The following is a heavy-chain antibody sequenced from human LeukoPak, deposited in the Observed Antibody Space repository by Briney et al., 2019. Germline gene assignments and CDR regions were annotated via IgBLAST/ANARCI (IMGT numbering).Heavy chain of an antibody. CDR3: ARVGGSNAFDI. Sequence: GGSLRLSCAASGFTFSNYWVHWVRQAPGKGLVWVSPINSDGSSTSYADSVKGRFTISRDNAKNTLSLRMNSLRAEDTAVYYCARVGGSNAFDIWGQGTMVIVSS. CDR1: GFTFSNYW. V-gene: IGHV3-74*01. J-gene: IGHJ3*02. CDR2: INSDGSST. D-gene: IGHD1-26*01.